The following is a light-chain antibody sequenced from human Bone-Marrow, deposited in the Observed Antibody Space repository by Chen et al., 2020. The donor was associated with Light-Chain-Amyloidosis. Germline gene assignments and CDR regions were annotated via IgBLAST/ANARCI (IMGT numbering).Light chain of an antibody. CDR1: ELGHKY. Sequence: SYELTQPPSVSVSPGQTVRFTCSGDELGHKYVSWYQQKPGQSPVLVIYHNTKRPSGIPERFSGSSSGTTATLTISGVQAEDEADYHCQSADSSGTYEVIFGGGTKLTVL. CDR2: HNT. V-gene: IGLV3-25*03. J-gene: IGLJ2*01. CDR3: QSADSSGTYEVI.